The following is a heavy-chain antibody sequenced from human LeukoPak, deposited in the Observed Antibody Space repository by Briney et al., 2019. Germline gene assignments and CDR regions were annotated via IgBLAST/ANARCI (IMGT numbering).Heavy chain of an antibody. D-gene: IGHD6-19*01. CDR1: GFTFSSYA. CDR3: ATGGPVTGTGSY. V-gene: IGHV3-23*01. Sequence: GGSLRLSCAASGFTFSSYAMHWVRQAPGKGLEWVSAISGSGGSTCYADSVKGRFTISTDNSKNTLYLQMTSLRAEDTAVYYCATGGPVTGTGSYWGQGTLVTVSS. J-gene: IGHJ4*02. CDR2: ISGSGGST.